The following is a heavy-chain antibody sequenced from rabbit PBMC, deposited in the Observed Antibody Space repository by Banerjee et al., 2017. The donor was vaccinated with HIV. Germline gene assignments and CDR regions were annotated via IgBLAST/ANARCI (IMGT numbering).Heavy chain of an antibody. Sequence: QSLEESGGDLVKPGASLTLTCTASGVSFSFSSYMCWVRQAPGKGLEWIACIDADGSGFTYFATWAKGRFTFSKTSATTVTLQMTSLTVADTSTYFCARAGEGGDGYLNLWGQGTLVTVS. J-gene: IGHJ4*01. V-gene: IGHV1S40*01. D-gene: IGHD5-1*01. CDR3: ARAGEGGDGYLNL. CDR1: GVSFSFSSY. CDR2: IDADGSGFT.